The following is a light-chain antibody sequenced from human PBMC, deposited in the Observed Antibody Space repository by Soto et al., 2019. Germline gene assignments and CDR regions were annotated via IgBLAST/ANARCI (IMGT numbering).Light chain of an antibody. Sequence: IVLKQSPGTLSLSPGERATLSCLASQSVRSRYLAWYQQKPGQAPRLLFYGASTRATGLPARFSGTGSGTEFTLTINSLQAEDSAVYYCQQYYNWPRTFCQGTRLEIK. CDR2: GAS. J-gene: IGKJ5*01. CDR1: QSVRSRY. CDR3: QQYYNWPRT. V-gene: IGKV3-15*01.